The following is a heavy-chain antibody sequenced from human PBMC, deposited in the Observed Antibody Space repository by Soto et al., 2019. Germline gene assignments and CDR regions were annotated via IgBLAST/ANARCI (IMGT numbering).Heavy chain of an antibody. CDR1: GFTFTNYA. D-gene: IGHD2-2*01. CDR3: AKESASSYFPLDS. J-gene: IGHJ4*02. Sequence: EVQLLESGGGFVQPGGSLRLSCAASGFTFTNYAMTWVRQAPGKGLEWVSTISGSGGSTYYADSVKGRFTMSRDISRNTQYLQMTRLRVEDTAVYYCAKESASSYFPLDSWGQGTLVTVSS. V-gene: IGHV3-23*01. CDR2: ISGSGGST.